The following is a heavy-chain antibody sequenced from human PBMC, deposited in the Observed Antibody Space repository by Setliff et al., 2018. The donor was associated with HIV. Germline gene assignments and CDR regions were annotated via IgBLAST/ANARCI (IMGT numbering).Heavy chain of an antibody. CDR3: ARGTSRTSWYDFDY. V-gene: IGHV3-9*01. D-gene: IGHD6-13*01. CDR1: GFTFGDYS. J-gene: IGHJ4*02. Sequence: GGSLSLSCAGSGFTFGDYSMHWVRQAPGKGLEWVSGIHWNSGTKGYADSVKGRFIISRDNAKNFVYLQVNSLRAEDTALYYCARGTSRTSWYDFDYWGQGTLVTVSS. CDR2: IHWNSGTK.